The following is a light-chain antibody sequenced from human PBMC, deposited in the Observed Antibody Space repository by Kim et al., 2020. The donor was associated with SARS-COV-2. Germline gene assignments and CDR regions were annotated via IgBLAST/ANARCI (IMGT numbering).Light chain of an antibody. CDR3: QQYSTYQT. Sequence: DIQMTQSPSTLSEFVGDRVNITCRASQSITRWLAWYQQKPGKAPKLLIYQASNLENGVPSRFSGCGSGTEFTLIISSLQPDDFATYYCQQYSTYQTFGQGTKVDIK. J-gene: IGKJ1*01. V-gene: IGKV1-5*03. CDR2: QAS. CDR1: QSITRW.